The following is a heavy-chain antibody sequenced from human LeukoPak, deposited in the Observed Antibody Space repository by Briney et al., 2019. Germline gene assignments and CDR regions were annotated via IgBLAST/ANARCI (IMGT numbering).Heavy chain of an antibody. CDR3: AIVDTAMDP. CDR2: IHSGGTT. V-gene: IGHV3-53*01. J-gene: IGHJ5*02. D-gene: IGHD5-18*01. Sequence: RGGSLRLSCAASGFTVSSNYMSWVRQAPGKGLEWVSVIHSGGTTYYADSVKGRFTISRDNSKNTLYLQMNSLRAEDTAVYYCAIVDTAMDPWGQGTQVIVSS. CDR1: GFTVSSNY.